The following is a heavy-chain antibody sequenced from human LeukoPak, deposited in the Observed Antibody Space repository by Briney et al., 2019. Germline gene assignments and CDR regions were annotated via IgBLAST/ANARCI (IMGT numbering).Heavy chain of an antibody. Sequence: ASVKVSCNASGYTFTSYDINWVRQATGQGLEWMGWMNPNSGNTGYAQKFQGRVTMTRNTSTSTAYMELSSLRSEDTAVYYCARGRMWGYYYYYYMDVWGKGTTVTVSS. CDR3: ARGRMWGYYYYYYMDV. V-gene: IGHV1-8*01. CDR2: MNPNSGNT. CDR1: GYTFTSYD. D-gene: IGHD3-16*01. J-gene: IGHJ6*03.